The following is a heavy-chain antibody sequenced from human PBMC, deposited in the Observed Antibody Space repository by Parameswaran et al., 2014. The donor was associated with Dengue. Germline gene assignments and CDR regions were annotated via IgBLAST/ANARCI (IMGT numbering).Heavy chain of an antibody. CDR3: AREDTAMVYDYYYYYMDV. Sequence: WIRQPPGKGLEWIGYIYYSGSTNYNPSLKSRVTISADTSKNQFSLKLSSVTAADTAVYYCAREDTAMVYDYYYYYMDVWGKGTTVTVSS. D-gene: IGHD5-18*01. V-gene: IGHV4-59*01. CDR2: IYYSGST. J-gene: IGHJ6*03.